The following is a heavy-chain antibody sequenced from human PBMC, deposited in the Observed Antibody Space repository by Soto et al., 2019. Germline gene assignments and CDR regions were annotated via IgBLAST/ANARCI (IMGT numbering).Heavy chain of an antibody. J-gene: IGHJ6*02. D-gene: IGHD2-8*02. V-gene: IGHV1-69*13. CDR3: ATSVGIAPTGEDGMDV. CDR2: IIPILTTP. Sequence: ASVKFSCKASVGTFSIYCFSWVRQAPVQGPEWIGGIIPILTTPNYAQKFQGRVTIVADESTTTVYMELSSLKFEDTAVYYCATSVGIAPTGEDGMDVWGQGTSVTVSS. CDR1: VGTFSIYC.